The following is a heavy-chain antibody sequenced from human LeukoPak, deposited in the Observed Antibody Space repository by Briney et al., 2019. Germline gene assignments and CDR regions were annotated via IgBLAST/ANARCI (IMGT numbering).Heavy chain of an antibody. Sequence: SKTLSLTCAVYGGSFSGYYWSWIRQPPGKGLEWIGEINHSGSTNYNPSLKSRFTISADTSKNQFSLKLSSVTAADTAVYYCASLTMIVVPWGQGTLVTVSS. CDR1: GGSFSGYY. V-gene: IGHV4-34*01. CDR2: INHSGST. D-gene: IGHD3-22*01. J-gene: IGHJ5*02. CDR3: ASLTMIVVP.